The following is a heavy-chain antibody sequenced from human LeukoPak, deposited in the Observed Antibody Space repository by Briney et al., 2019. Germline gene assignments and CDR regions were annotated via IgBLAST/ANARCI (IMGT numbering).Heavy chain of an antibody. Sequence: PGGSLRLSRAASGFTFGNSWVHWVRHAPGKGLVWVSLINADGSTTTYADSVKGRFTISRDNARNTVSLQMNSLTIEDTAVYYCVVVVEPPDSDGFDVWGQGTMITVSS. CDR3: VVVVEPPDSDGFDV. CDR1: GFTFGNSW. J-gene: IGHJ3*01. V-gene: IGHV3-74*01. D-gene: IGHD1-14*01. CDR2: INADGSTT.